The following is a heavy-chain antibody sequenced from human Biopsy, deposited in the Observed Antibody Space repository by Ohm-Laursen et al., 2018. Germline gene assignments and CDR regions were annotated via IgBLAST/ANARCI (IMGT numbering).Heavy chain of an antibody. CDR3: ATKLTGYFHH. J-gene: IGHJ1*01. Sequence: AASVKVSCKAPGGTFSNYGVNWVRQDPGQGLEWLGGNIPILGTGNYAQKFQDRVTVAADTSTSTATMELRSLRSDDTAVYYCATKLTGYFHHWGQGTLVIVSS. CDR2: NIPILGTG. V-gene: IGHV1-69*06. D-gene: IGHD3-9*01. CDR1: GGTFSNYG.